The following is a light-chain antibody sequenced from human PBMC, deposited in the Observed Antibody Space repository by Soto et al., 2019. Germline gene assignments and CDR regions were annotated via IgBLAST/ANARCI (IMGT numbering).Light chain of an antibody. CDR2: GAP. Sequence: EIVMTQSPATLSVSPGERATLSCRASQSVSSNLAWYQQKPGQAPRLLIYGAPTRATGIAARFSGSGSGTEFNHTITGMQSEDFAVYYCQQYNNWHPYTFGQGTKLEIK. CDR3: QQYNNWHPYT. CDR1: QSVSSN. V-gene: IGKV3-15*01. J-gene: IGKJ2*01.